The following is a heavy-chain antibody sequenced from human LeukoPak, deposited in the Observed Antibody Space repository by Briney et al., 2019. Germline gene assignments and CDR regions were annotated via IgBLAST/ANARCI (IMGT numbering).Heavy chain of an antibody. V-gene: IGHV4-38-2*02. J-gene: IGHJ4*02. CDR1: GYSISSGYY. D-gene: IGHD1-26*01. Sequence: KTSETLSLTCTVSGYSISSGYYWGWIRQPPGKGLEWIGSIYHSGSTYYNPSLKSRVTISVDTSKNQFSLKLSSVTAADTAVYYCARDQGIVGAIQDDYWGQGTLVTVSS. CDR3: ARDQGIVGAIQDDY. CDR2: IYHSGST.